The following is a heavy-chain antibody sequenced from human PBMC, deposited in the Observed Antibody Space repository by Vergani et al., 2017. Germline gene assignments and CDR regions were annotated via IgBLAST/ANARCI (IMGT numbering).Heavy chain of an antibody. CDR2: ISSSSSYI. V-gene: IGHV3-21*01. CDR1: GFTFSIYS. CDR3: ARDRVAASTAKDYYYYGMDV. D-gene: IGHD6-13*01. J-gene: IGHJ6*02. Sequence: EVQLVESGGGLVKPGGSLRLSCAASGFTFSIYSMNWVRQAPGKGLEWVSSISSSSSYIYYADSVKGRFTISRDNAKNSLYLQMNSLRAEDTAVYYCARDRVAASTAKDYYYYGMDVWGQGTTVTVSS.